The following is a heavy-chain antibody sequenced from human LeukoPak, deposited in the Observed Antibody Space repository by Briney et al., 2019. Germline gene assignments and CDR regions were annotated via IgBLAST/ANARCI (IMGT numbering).Heavy chain of an antibody. Sequence: ASVKVSCKASGYTFTSYYMHWVRQAPGQGLKWMGIINPSGGSTSYAQKFQGRVTMTRDTSTSTVYMELSSLRSEDTAVYYCARDSSSWGFDPWGQGTLVTVSS. V-gene: IGHV1-46*01. CDR3: ARDSSSWGFDP. J-gene: IGHJ5*02. CDR2: INPSGGST. D-gene: IGHD6-13*01. CDR1: GYTFTSYY.